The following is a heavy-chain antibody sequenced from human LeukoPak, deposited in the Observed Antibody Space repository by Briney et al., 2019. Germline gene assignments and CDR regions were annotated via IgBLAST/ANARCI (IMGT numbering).Heavy chain of an antibody. CDR3: ARDSRDYYDSSGYLKYYYYYMDV. V-gene: IGHV1-69*05. CDR1: GGTFSRSA. CDR2: IIPIFGTA. D-gene: IGHD3-22*01. Sequence: KVSCKASGGTFSRSAISWVRQAPGQGLEWMGGIIPIFGTANYAQKFQGRVTITTDESTSTAYMELSSLRSEDTAVYYCARDSRDYYDSSGYLKYYYYYMDVWGKGTTVTVSS. J-gene: IGHJ6*03.